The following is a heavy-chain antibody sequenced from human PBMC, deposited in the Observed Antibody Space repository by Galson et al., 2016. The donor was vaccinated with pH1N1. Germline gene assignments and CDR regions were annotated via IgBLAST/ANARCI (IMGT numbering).Heavy chain of an antibody. CDR1: GFTFSNYV. CDR3: AKGPRGVVVVAATH. J-gene: IGHJ4*02. D-gene: IGHD2-15*01. Sequence: SLRLSCAASGFTFSNYVMYWVRLAPGKGLEWVSSISGSGISRYYADSVKGRFTISRDNSKNTVYLQMNSLRAEDTAVYYCAKGPRGVVVVAATHWGQGTLVTVSS. CDR2: ISGSGISR. V-gene: IGHV3-23*01.